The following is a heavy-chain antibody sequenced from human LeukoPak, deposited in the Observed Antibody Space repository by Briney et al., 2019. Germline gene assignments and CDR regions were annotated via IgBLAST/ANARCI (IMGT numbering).Heavy chain of an antibody. CDR2: INPNSGGT. D-gene: IGHD3-10*01. CDR3: ASERFTMVRGVIDY. Sequence: ASVKVSCKASGYTFTGYYIHWVRQAPGQGLEWMGWINPNSGGTNYAPKFQGRVTMTRDTSISTAYMELSRLRSDDTAVYYCASERFTMVRGVIDYSGQGTLVTVSS. CDR1: GYTFTGYY. J-gene: IGHJ4*02. V-gene: IGHV1-2*02.